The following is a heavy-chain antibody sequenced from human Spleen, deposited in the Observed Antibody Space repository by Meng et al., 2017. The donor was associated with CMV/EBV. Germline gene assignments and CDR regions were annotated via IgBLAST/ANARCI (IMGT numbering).Heavy chain of an antibody. CDR2: IIPIVGIP. Sequence: SVKVSCKASGGNFSSYAISWVRQAPGQGLEWMGRIIPIVGIPNYAQQLQGRVTITADISTSTAYMELSSLRSEDTAVYYCARAKVSSAVGDWRFDYWGQGTLVTVSS. V-gene: IGHV1-69*04. CDR1: GGNFSSYA. D-gene: IGHD3/OR15-3a*01. J-gene: IGHJ4*02. CDR3: ARAKVSSAVGDWRFDY.